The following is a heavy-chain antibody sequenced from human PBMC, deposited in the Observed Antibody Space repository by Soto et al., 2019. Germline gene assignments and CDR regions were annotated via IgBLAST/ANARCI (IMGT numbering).Heavy chain of an antibody. CDR2: ISYDGSNK. Sequence: QVQLVESGGGVVQPGRSLRLSCAASGFTFSSYAMHWVRQAPGKGLEWVAVISYDGSNKYYADSVKGRFTISRDNSKNSLYLQMNSLRAEDTDVYDCARGFGGLIVGACFDYWGQGTLVTVSS. V-gene: IGHV3-30-3*01. D-gene: IGHD1-26*01. CDR1: GFTFSSYA. J-gene: IGHJ4*02. CDR3: ARGFGGLIVGACFDY.